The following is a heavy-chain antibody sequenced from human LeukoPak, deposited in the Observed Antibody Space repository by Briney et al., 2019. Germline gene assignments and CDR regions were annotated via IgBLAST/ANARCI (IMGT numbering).Heavy chain of an antibody. J-gene: IGHJ4*02. CDR1: GFTFSDYY. CDR2: ITSSTTYT. V-gene: IGHV3-11*03. D-gene: IGHD2-2*01. CDR3: AKQRTTSCYSSLDC. Sequence: GGSLRLSCAASGFTFSDYYMTWIRQAPGKGLEWISYITSSTTYTNYADSVKGRFTISRDNSKNTLYLQMSSLRADDTAVYYCAKQRTTSCYSSLDCWGQGTLVTVSS.